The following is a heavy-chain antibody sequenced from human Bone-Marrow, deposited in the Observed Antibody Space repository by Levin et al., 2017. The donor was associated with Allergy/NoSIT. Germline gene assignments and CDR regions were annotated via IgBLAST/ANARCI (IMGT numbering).Heavy chain of an antibody. D-gene: IGHD3-10*01. CDR2: TRNKANSYTT. Sequence: PGGSLRLSCAASGFTFSDHYMDWVRQAPGKGLEWVGRTRNKANSYTTEYAASVKGRFTISRDDSKNSLYLQMNSLKTEDTAVYYCARTMVQRVGPSYYYYMDVWGKGTTVTVSS. CDR3: ARTMVQRVGPSYYYYMDV. V-gene: IGHV3-72*01. CDR1: GFTFSDHY. J-gene: IGHJ6*03.